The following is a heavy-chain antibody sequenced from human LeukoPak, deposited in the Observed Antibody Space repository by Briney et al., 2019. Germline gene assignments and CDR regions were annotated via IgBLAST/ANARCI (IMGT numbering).Heavy chain of an antibody. CDR3: ARGLSSSWSNWFDP. Sequence: ASETLSLTCTVSGYSISSGYYWGWIRQPPGKGLEWIGSIYHSGRTFYNPSLKSRVTISVDTSKNQFSLKLTSVTAADTAVYYCARGLSSSWSNWFDPWGQGTLVTVSS. J-gene: IGHJ5*02. CDR2: IYHSGRT. CDR1: GYSISSGYY. V-gene: IGHV4-38-2*02. D-gene: IGHD6-13*01.